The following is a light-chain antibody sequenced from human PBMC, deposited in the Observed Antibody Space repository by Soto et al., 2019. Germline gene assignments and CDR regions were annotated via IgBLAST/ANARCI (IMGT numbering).Light chain of an antibody. CDR3: QQYGSSPIT. V-gene: IGKV3-20*01. CDR1: QSVSITS. Sequence: EIVLTQSPGTLSLSPGERATLSCRASQSVSITSLAWYQQKPGQAPRLLIYGTSSRATAIPDRFSGSGSGTDFTLTISRLEPEDLAVYYCQQYGSSPITFGQGTRLEIK. J-gene: IGKJ5*01. CDR2: GTS.